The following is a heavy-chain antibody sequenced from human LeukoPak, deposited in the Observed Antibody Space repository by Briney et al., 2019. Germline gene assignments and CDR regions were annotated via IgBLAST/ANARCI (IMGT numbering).Heavy chain of an antibody. Sequence: PGGSLRLSCTASGFTFSGYWMHWVRQAPGKGLVWVSRINSDDSSTRYADSVKGRFTISRDNAKNMVYLQMNSLRAEDTAMYYCARLYSYAYDYWGQGTLVTVSS. CDR3: ARLYSYAYDY. CDR2: INSDDSST. D-gene: IGHD3-16*01. J-gene: IGHJ4*02. CDR1: GFTFSGYW. V-gene: IGHV3-74*01.